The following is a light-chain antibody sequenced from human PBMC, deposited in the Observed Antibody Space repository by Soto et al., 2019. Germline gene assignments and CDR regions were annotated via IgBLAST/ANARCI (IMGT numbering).Light chain of an antibody. V-gene: IGLV1-40*01. CDR2: GNN. CDR1: SSNIGAGYY. Sequence: QSVLTQPPSVSGAPGQRVTISCTGSSSNIGAGYYVHWAQQLPGTAPKLLIYGNNLRPSGVPDRFSASKSGTSASLDITGLQAEEEADFYCQSYDSSLSAHVFGTGTKVTVL. J-gene: IGLJ1*01. CDR3: QSYDSSLSAHV.